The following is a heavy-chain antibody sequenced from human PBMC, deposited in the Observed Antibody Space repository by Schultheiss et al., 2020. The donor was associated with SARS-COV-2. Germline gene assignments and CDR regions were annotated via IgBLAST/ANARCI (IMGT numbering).Heavy chain of an antibody. V-gene: IGHV3-33*08. D-gene: IGHD2-2*02. CDR1: GFTFSDYY. CDR3: ARDGVVPAAITVSFDY. Sequence: GGSLRLSCAASGFTFSDYYMSWIRQAPGKGLEWVAVIWYDGSNKYYADSVKGRFTISRDNSKNTLYLQMNSLRAEDTAVYYCARDGVVPAAITVSFDYWGQGTLVTVSS. CDR2: IWYDGSNK. J-gene: IGHJ4*02.